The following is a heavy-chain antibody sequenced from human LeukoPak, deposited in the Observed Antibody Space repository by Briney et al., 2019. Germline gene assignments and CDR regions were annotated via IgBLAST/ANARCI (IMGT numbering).Heavy chain of an antibody. J-gene: IGHJ4*02. CDR2: ISGST. CDR3: AKDFSTVTLGYFDS. V-gene: IGHV3-23*01. Sequence: GGSLRLSCAASGFTFSTYAMSWVRQAPGKGMEWVSGISGSTYYADSVKGRFTISRDNSKNTLYLQMNSLRAEDTAVYYCAKDFSTVTLGYFDSWGQGTLVTVSS. CDR1: GFTFSTYA. D-gene: IGHD4-17*01.